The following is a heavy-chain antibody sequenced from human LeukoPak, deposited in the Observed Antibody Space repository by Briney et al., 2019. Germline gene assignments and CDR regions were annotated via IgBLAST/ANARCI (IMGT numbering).Heavy chain of an antibody. D-gene: IGHD2-21*01. CDR1: GFTFSSYS. J-gene: IGHJ3*02. Sequence: GGSLRLSCAASGFTFSSYSMNWVSQAPGKGLEWVSSISSSSSYIYYADSVKGRFTISRDNAKNSLYLQMNSLRAEDTAVYYCARAFVVANAFDIWGQGTMVTVSS. CDR3: ARAFVVANAFDI. CDR2: ISSSSSYI. V-gene: IGHV3-21*01.